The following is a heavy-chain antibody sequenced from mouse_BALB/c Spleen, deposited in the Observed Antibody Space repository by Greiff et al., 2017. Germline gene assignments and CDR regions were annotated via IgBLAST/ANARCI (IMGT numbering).Heavy chain of an antibody. J-gene: IGHJ1*01. V-gene: IGHV3-6*02. CDR1: GYSITSGYY. D-gene: IGHD2-2*01. Sequence: EVQLQQSGPGLVKPSQSLSLTCSVTGYSITSGYYWNWIRQFPGNKLEWMGYISYDGSNNYNPSLKNRISITRDTSKNQFFLKLNSVTTEDTATYYCARDLGYTLGYFDVWGAGTTVTVSS. CDR2: ISYDGSN. CDR3: ARDLGYTLGYFDV.